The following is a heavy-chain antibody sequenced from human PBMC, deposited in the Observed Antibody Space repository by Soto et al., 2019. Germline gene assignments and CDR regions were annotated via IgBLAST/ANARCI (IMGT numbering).Heavy chain of an antibody. V-gene: IGHV3-33*01. CDR1: GFTFSSYG. CDR3: ARDALGFSSVD. J-gene: IGHJ4*02. CDR2: IWYDGSNK. D-gene: IGHD5-18*01. Sequence: QVQLVESGGGVVQPGRSLRLSCAASGFTFSSYGMHWVRQAPGKGLEWVAVIWYDGSNKYYADSVKGRFTISRDISKNTRDRQMNSLRGEDTAVYYCARDALGFSSVDWGQGPLVTVSS.